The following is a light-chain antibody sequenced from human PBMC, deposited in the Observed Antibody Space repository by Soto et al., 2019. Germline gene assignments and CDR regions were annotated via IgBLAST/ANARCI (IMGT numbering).Light chain of an antibody. Sequence: IQLTQSPSSLSASVGDRVTITCRASQGISSYLAWYQQKPGKAPKLLIYGASTLQSGVPSRFSGSGSGTDFTLTISSLQPEDFATYYCQQLYSYPRTFGQGTKVEIK. J-gene: IGKJ1*01. CDR3: QQLYSYPRT. CDR1: QGISSY. V-gene: IGKV1-9*01. CDR2: GAS.